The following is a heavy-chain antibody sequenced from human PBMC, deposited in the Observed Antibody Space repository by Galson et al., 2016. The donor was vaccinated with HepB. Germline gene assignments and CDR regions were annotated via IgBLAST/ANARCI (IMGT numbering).Heavy chain of an antibody. J-gene: IGHJ4*02. CDR3: ARGCPGGGDCQGGLDY. D-gene: IGHD2-21*02. CDR1: GGPISSSKW. Sequence: SETLSLTCAVSGGPISSSKWWSWVRQPPGKGPEWIGEISLSGGTSYIPSLKSRVTISIDKSKNQFSLKLSSVTAADTAVFDCARGCPGGGDCQGGLDYWGQGILVTVSS. V-gene: IGHV4-4*02. CDR2: ISLSGGT.